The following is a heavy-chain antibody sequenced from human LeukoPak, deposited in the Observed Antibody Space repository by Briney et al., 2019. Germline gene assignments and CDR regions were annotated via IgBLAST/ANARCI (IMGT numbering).Heavy chain of an antibody. Sequence: GGSLRLSCAASGFTFSSYAMSWVRQAPGKGLVWVTRINTDGSTTSYADSVEGRFTISRDNAKNTLYLQMNSLRAEDTAVYYCARVSTGKYYFDSWGQGTLVTVSS. D-gene: IGHD2-8*02. J-gene: IGHJ4*02. V-gene: IGHV3-74*01. CDR3: ARVSTGKYYFDS. CDR2: INTDGSTT. CDR1: GFTFSSYA.